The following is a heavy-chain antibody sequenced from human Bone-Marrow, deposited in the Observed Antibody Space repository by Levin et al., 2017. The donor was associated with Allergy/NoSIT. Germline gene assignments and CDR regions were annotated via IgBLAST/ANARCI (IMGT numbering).Heavy chain of an antibody. CDR2: ISNDGTQK. Sequence: GESLKISCEASGFTFSNYAIHWVRQAPGKGLEWVTVISNDGTQKFYVDSVKGRFTISRDNSKSTIYLQMDSLRAEDTALYYCTKEAFAFGYMPDAFEIWGQGTMVIVSS. J-gene: IGHJ3*02. CDR3: TKEAFAFGYMPDAFEI. D-gene: IGHD1-1*01. V-gene: IGHV3-30*18. CDR1: GFTFSNYA.